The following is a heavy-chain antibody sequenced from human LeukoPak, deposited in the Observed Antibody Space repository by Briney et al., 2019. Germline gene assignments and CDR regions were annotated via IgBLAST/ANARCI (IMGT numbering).Heavy chain of an antibody. CDR2: INPSGGRT. Sequence: ASVKVSCKASGYTFTSYYMHWVRQAPGQGLEWMGIINPSGGRTSYAQKFQGRVTMTRDMSTSTVYMELSSLRSEDTAVYYCAREGAYDSSGYYSQGWFDPWGQGTLVTVSS. D-gene: IGHD3-22*01. V-gene: IGHV1-46*01. J-gene: IGHJ5*02. CDR3: AREGAYDSSGYYSQGWFDP. CDR1: GYTFTSYY.